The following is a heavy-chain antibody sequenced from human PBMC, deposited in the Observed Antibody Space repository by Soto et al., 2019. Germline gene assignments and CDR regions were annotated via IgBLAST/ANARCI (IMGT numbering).Heavy chain of an antibody. CDR2: ISTYNAYT. J-gene: IGHJ4*02. Sequence: QVQLVQSGAEVKKPGASVKVSCKASANTFINSDINWVRQAPGQGLEWMGWISTYNAYTNYAQKLQGRLTMTTDTSTSTAYMELSSLRSDDTAVYYCATSPYHGFDYWGQGTLVTVSS. CDR3: ATSPYHGFDY. V-gene: IGHV1-18*01. CDR1: ANTFINSD.